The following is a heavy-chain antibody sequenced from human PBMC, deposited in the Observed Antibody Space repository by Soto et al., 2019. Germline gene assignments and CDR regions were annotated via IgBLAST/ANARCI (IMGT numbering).Heavy chain of an antibody. V-gene: IGHV5-51*01. CDR3: ARHVGIAARPYYYYGMDV. Sequence: GESLKISCKGSGYSFTSYWIGWVRQMPGKGLEWMGIIYPGDSDTRYSPSFQGQVTISADKSISTAYLQWSSLKASDTAMYYCARHVGIAARPYYYYGMDVWGQGTTVTVSS. D-gene: IGHD6-6*01. CDR1: GYSFTSYW. CDR2: IYPGDSDT. J-gene: IGHJ6*02.